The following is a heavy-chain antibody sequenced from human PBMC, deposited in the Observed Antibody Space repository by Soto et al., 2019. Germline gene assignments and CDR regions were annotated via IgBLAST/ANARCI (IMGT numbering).Heavy chain of an antibody. V-gene: IGHV4-30-2*01. Sequence: SETLSLTCAVSGGSISSGGYSWRWIRQPPGKGLEWIGDINYSGSTYYNPSLKSRATISIDRSKNHFSLELTSVTAADTAVYYCARESGARATNWFDPWGQGTLVTVSS. CDR1: GGSISSGGYS. CDR2: INYSGST. D-gene: IGHD1-26*01. J-gene: IGHJ5*02. CDR3: ARESGARATNWFDP.